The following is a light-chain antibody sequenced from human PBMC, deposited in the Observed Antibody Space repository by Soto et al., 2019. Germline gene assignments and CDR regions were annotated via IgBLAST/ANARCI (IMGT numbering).Light chain of an antibody. V-gene: IGLV2-8*02. CDR1: SSDVGGYNY. CDR2: EVS. J-gene: IGLJ1*01. CDR3: TSYAGSINYV. Sequence: QSVLTQPPSASNSPGQSVTISCTGTSSDVGGYNYVSWYQQHPGKAPKLMIYEVSKRSSGVPARFSGSKSGNAASLTVSGLLAEDEADYCCTSYAGSINYVFGTGTKVTVL.